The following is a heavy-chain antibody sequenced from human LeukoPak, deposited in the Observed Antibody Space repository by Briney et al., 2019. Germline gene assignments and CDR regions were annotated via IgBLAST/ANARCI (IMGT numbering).Heavy chain of an antibody. CDR1: GFSLTTYG. CDR2: IRSNGINT. D-gene: IGHD3-16*01. V-gene: IGHV3-30*02. Sequence: HSGGSLRLSCEVSGFSLTTYGMLWVRQAPGKGLEWVAFIRSNGINTYYGDCVKGRFTISRDISKCTLYLQMNSLTTDDTALYFCAKDRPLKGGFDPWGQGSLVIVSS. J-gene: IGHJ5*02. CDR3: AKDRPLKGGFDP.